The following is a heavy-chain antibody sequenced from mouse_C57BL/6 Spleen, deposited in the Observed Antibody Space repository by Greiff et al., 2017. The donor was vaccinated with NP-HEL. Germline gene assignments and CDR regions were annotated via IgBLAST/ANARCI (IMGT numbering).Heavy chain of an antibody. D-gene: IGHD2-4*01. J-gene: IGHJ3*01. CDR2: ISYDGSN. Sequence: VQLKESGPGLVKPSQSLSLTCSVTGYSITSGYYWNWIRQFPGNKLEWMGYISYDGSNNYNPSLKNRISITRDTSKTQFFLKLNSVTTEDTATYYCAREDDYPSWFAYWGQGTLGTVSA. CDR3: AREDDYPSWFAY. CDR1: GYSITSGYY. V-gene: IGHV3-6*01.